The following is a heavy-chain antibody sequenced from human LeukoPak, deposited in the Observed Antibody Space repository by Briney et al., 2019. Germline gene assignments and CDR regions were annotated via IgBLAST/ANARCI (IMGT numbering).Heavy chain of an antibody. CDR1: GFTFSSYG. V-gene: IGHV3-30*02. CDR3: SNALKVVGKSYYYYRGV. D-gene: IGHD2-15*01. J-gene: IGHJ6*03. CDR2: IRDDGSNK. Sequence: GGSLRLSCTSSGFTFSSYGMHWVRQAPGKGLEWVAFIRDDGSNKYYADSVKGRFTISRDTSKNTLYLQMNSLRAEDTAVYYCSNALKVVGKSYYYYRGVWGKGTTVTVSS.